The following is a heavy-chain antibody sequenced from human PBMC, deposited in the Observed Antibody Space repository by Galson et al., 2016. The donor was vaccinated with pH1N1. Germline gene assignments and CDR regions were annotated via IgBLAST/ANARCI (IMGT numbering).Heavy chain of an antibody. V-gene: IGHV1-69*06. J-gene: IGHJ6*02. D-gene: IGHD4-17*01. CDR3: ARNSTRVTTDDAYYGMDG. CDR1: GGSFGSYT. Sequence: SVKVSCKASGGSFGSYTITWVRQAPGQGLEWMGQIITIYGSPNYAHKFQGRVTFTADKSTNTAYMDLISLRSADTAVYYCARNSTRVTTDDAYYGMDGWGQGTTVTVSS. CDR2: IITIYGSP.